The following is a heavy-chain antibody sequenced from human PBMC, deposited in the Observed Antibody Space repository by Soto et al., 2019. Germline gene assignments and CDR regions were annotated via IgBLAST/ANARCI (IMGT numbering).Heavy chain of an antibody. D-gene: IGHD3-3*01. CDR2: ISAYNGNT. V-gene: IGHV1-18*01. CDR3: ARRTDNYDFWSGYYVSPYYYYGMDV. Sequence: ASVKVSCKASGYTFTSYGISWVRQAPGQGLEWMGWISAYNGNTNYAQKLQGRVTMTTDTSTSTAYMELRSLRSDDTAVYYCARRTDNYDFWSGYYVSPYYYYGMDVWGKGTTVTVSS. CDR1: GYTFTSYG. J-gene: IGHJ6*04.